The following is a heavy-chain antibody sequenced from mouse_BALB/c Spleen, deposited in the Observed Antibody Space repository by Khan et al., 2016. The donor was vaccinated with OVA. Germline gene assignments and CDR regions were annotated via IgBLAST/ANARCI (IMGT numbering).Heavy chain of an antibody. J-gene: IGHJ3*01. CDR2: IYPGSDNT. Sequence: QVQLQQSGAELARPGASVTLSCKASGYTFTDYSKNWMRQRTGQGLEWIGEIYPGSDNTYYNEKFKGKATLTADKSSSTAYMQLSSLTSEDSAVYFCAREWAAWFPYWGQGTLVTVSA. CDR3: AREWAAWFPY. V-gene: IGHV1-77*01. CDR1: GYTFTDYS.